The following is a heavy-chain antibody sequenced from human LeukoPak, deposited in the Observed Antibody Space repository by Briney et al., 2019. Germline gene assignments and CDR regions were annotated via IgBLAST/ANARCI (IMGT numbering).Heavy chain of an antibody. D-gene: IGHD2-15*01. CDR1: GGTFSSYA. CDR3: AREPFCSGGTCYSDY. CDR2: IIPIVGTA. V-gene: IGHV1-69*13. Sequence: ASVTVSCKASGGTFSSYAISWVGQAPGQGLEWMGGIIPIVGTANCAQKFQGRVTIPADESTSTAYMGLSSLRSEDTAVYYCAREPFCSGGTCYSDYCGQGTLVTVSS. J-gene: IGHJ4*02.